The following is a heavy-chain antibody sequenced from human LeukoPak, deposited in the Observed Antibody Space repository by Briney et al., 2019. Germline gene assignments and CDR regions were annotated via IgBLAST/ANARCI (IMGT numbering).Heavy chain of an antibody. V-gene: IGHV1-69*13. CDR2: IIPIFGTA. D-gene: IGHD6-13*01. J-gene: IGHJ3*02. CDR1: GGTFSSYA. Sequence: SVKVSCKASGGTFSSYAISWVRQAPGQGLEWMGGIIPIFGTANYAQKFQGRVTITADESTSTAYMELSSLRSEDTAVYYCAREGIAAGAGAFDIWGQGTMVTVSS. CDR3: AREGIAAGAGAFDI.